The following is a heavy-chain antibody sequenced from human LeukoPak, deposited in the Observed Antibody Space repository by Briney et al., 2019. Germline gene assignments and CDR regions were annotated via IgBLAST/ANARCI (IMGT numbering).Heavy chain of an antibody. D-gene: IGHD3-16*02. CDR3: ARVSRHYVWGSYRSNWFDP. J-gene: IGHJ5*02. CDR2: IYYSGST. Sequence: SETLSLTCTVSGGSVSSYYWSWIRQPPGKGLEWIGYIYYSGSTNYNPSLKSRVTISVDTSKNQFSLKLSSVTAADTAVYYCARVSRHYVWGSYRSNWFDPWGQGTLVTVSS. CDR1: GGSVSSYY. V-gene: IGHV4-59*02.